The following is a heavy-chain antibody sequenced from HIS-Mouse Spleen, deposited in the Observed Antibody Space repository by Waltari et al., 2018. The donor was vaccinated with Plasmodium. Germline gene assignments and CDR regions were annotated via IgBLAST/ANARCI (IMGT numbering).Heavy chain of an antibody. D-gene: IGHD5-18*01. CDR1: GGSISSYY. CDR3: ARLRYSYGYFDY. Sequence: QVQLQESGPGLVKPSETLSLTCTVSGGSISSYYWSWIRQPPGKGLEWIGYIYYSGSTNYHPSLKIRVTISVDTSKNQFSLKLSSVTAADTAVYYCARLRYSYGYFDYWGQGTLVTVSS. J-gene: IGHJ4*02. V-gene: IGHV4-59*08. CDR2: IYYSGST.